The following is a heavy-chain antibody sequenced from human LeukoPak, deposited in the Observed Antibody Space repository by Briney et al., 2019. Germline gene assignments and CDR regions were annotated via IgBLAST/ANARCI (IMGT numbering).Heavy chain of an antibody. V-gene: IGHV3-48*01. CDR3: ARDGSSLGY. D-gene: IGHD6-6*01. Sequence: GGSLRLSCAASGFTFSSYSMNWVRQAPGKGLEWVSYISGSSSTIYYAGSVKGQFTISRDNAKKSLYLQMNSLRAEDTAVYYCARDGSSLGYWGQGTLVTVSS. J-gene: IGHJ4*02. CDR1: GFTFSSYS. CDR2: ISGSSSTI.